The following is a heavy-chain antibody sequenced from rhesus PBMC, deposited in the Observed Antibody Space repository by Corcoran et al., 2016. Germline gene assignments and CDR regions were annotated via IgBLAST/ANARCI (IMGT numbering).Heavy chain of an antibody. V-gene: IGHV4-65*01. CDR1: GGSVSSSDW. CDR3: ARGGTVTFFDY. D-gene: IGHD4-23*01. J-gene: IGHJ4*01. CDR2: IGGSSGST. Sequence: QVQLQESGPGLVKPSETLSLTCAVSGGSVSSSDWWSWFRQPPGKGLEWIGYIGGSSGSTYCNPSLKSRVTISTDTSKNQFSLKLSSVTAADTAVYYCARGGTVTFFDYWGQGVLVTVSS.